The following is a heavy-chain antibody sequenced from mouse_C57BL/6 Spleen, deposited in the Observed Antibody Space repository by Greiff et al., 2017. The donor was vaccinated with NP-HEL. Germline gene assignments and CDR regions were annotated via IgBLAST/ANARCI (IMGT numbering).Heavy chain of an antibody. J-gene: IGHJ2*01. D-gene: IGHD3-2*02. CDR2: IYPGSGNT. CDR1: GYTFTDYY. V-gene: IGHV1-76*01. Sequence: VQLQESGAELVRPGASVKLSCKASGYTFTDYYINWVKQRPGQGLEWIARIYPGSGNTYYNEKFKGKATLTAEKSSSTAYMQLSSLTSADSAVYFCAREGQLRLLYYFDYWGQGTTLTVSS. CDR3: AREGQLRLLYYFDY.